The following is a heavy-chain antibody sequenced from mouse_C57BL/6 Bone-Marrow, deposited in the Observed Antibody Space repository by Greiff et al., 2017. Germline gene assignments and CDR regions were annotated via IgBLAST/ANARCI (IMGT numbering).Heavy chain of an antibody. CDR1: GFSLTSSG. CDR2: IWSGGST. J-gene: IGHJ4*01. D-gene: IGHD2-2*01. V-gene: IGHV2-2*01. Sequence: VQRVESVPCLVQPSQSLSITSPVSGFSLTSSGVHWVRQSPGKGLEWLGVIWSGGSTDYNAAFISRLSISKDNSKSQVFFKMNSLQADDTAIYYCASSMVTPPGRAFMDYWGQGDSVTVFS. CDR3: ASSMVTPPGRAFMDY.